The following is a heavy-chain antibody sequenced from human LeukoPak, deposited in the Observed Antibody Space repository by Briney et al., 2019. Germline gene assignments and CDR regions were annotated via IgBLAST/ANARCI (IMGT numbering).Heavy chain of an antibody. CDR3: ARVRGLIVAIDY. CDR1: GGSISSDGSS. V-gene: IGHV4-30-2*01. Sequence: SETLSLTCAVSGGSISSDGSSWSWIRQPPGKGLEWIGYIYHSGTTYYNPSLKSRVTISVDRSKNQFSLKLSSVTAADTAVYYCARVRGLIVAIDYWGQGTLVTVSS. J-gene: IGHJ4*02. D-gene: IGHD5-12*01. CDR2: IYHSGTT.